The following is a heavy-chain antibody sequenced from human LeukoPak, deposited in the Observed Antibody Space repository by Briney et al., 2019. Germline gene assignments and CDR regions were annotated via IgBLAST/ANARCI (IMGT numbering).Heavy chain of an antibody. J-gene: IGHJ6*03. CDR3: ARGQRAHVERSLYMDV. V-gene: IGHV3-23*01. CDR1: GSSFSSDS. D-gene: IGHD5-24*01. Sequence: GGSLRLSCAASGSSFSSDSMSWVRQAPGKGLEWVSAISGSGGSTYYADSVKGRFTIYRDNSKNTLYLQMNSLRPEDTAVYYCARGQRAHVERSLYMDVWGKGTSVTVSS. CDR2: ISGSGGST.